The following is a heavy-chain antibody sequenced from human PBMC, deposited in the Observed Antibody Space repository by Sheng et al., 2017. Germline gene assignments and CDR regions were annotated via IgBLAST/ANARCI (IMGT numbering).Heavy chain of an antibody. CDR2: IYHSGST. J-gene: IGHJ5*02. CDR1: GYSISSGYY. D-gene: IGHD2-15*01. CDR3: ASQQLLLNWFDP. V-gene: IGHV4-38-2*02. Sequence: QVQLQESGPGLVKPSETLSLTCTVSGYSISSGYYWGWIRQPPGKGLEWIGSIYHSGSTYYNPSLKSRVTISVDTSKNQFSLKLSSVTAADTAGYYCASQQLLLNWFDPWAREPWSTVSS.